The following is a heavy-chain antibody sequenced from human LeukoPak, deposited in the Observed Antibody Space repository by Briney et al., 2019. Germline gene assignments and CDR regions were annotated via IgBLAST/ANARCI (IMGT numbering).Heavy chain of an antibody. CDR2: ISYDGSNK. CDR3: ARTGASYSSIRRFGRFDY. J-gene: IGHJ4*02. CDR1: GFTFSSYA. Sequence: PGRSLRLSCAASGFTFSSYAMHWVRQAPGKGLEWVAVISYDGSNKYYADSVKGRFTISRDNSKNTLYLQMNSLRAEDTAVYYCARTGASYSSIRRFGRFDYWGQGTLVTVSS. V-gene: IGHV3-30*04. D-gene: IGHD6-13*01.